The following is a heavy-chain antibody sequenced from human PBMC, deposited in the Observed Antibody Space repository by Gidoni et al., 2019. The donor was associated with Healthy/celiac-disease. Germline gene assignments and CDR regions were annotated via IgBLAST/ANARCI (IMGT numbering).Heavy chain of an antibody. CDR3: ARDQYYDILTGYFGGPDAFDI. D-gene: IGHD3-9*01. CDR2: ISSSSSTI. Sequence: EVQLVESGGGLVQPGGSLRLSCAASGFTFSSYSMNWVRQAPGKGLEWVSYISSSSSTIYYADSVKGRFTISRDNAKNSLYLQMNSLRAEDTAVYYCARDQYYDILTGYFGGPDAFDIWGQGTMVTVSS. V-gene: IGHV3-48*01. J-gene: IGHJ3*02. CDR1: GFTFSSYS.